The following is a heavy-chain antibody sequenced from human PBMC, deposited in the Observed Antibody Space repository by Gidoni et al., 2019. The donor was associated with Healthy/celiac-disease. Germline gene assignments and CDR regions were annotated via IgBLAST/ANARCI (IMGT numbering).Heavy chain of an antibody. J-gene: IGHJ4*02. CDR2: INHSGST. CDR3: ARGDYDSSGSYSY. V-gene: IGHV4-34*01. D-gene: IGHD3-22*01. Sequence: QVQLQQWGTGLLKPSETLSLTCAVYGGSFSGYDWSWIRQPPGKGLEWIGEINHSGSTNYNPSLKSRVTILVDTSKDQFSLKVTSVTAADTAVYYCARGDYDSSGSYSYWGQGTLVTVSS. CDR1: GGSFSGYD.